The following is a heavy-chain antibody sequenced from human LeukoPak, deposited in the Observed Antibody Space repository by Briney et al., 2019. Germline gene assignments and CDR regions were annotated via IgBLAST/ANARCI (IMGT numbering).Heavy chain of an antibody. CDR2: TYYRSKWYN. Sequence: SQTLSLTCAISGDSVSSNSAAWNWIRQSPSRGLEWLGRTYYRSKWYNDYAVSVKSRITINPDTSKNQFSLQLYSVTAADTAVYYCASEPLPGVPLYFQHWGQGTLVTVSS. CDR3: ASEPLPGVPLYFQH. V-gene: IGHV6-1*01. D-gene: IGHD3-10*01. J-gene: IGHJ1*01. CDR1: GDSVSSNSAA.